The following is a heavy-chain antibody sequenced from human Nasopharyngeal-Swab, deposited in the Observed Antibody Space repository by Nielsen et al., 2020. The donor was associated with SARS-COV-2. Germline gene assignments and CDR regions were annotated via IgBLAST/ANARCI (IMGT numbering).Heavy chain of an antibody. V-gene: IGHV1-2*04. D-gene: IGHD1-26*01. CDR2: INPNSGGT. CDR1: GYAFTGYY. CDR3: ARLGSGSYYPNYYYGMDV. J-gene: IGHJ6*02. Sequence: ASVKVSCKASGYAFTGYYMHWVRQAPGQGLEWMGWINPNSGGTNYAQKFQGWVTMTRDTSISTAYMELSRLRSDDTVVYYCARLGSGSYYPNYYYGMDVWGQGTTVTVSS.